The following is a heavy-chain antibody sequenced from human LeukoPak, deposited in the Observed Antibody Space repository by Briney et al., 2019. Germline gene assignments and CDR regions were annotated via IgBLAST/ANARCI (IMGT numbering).Heavy chain of an antibody. V-gene: IGHV4-59*12. J-gene: IGHJ5*02. D-gene: IGHD3-10*01. CDR3: ARRSQWRLWFGENNWFDP. Sequence: SETLSLTCTVSGGSISSYYWSWIRQPPGKGLEWIGYIYYSGSTNYNPSPKSRVTISVDTSKNQFSLKLSSVTAADTAVYYCARRSQWRLWFGENNWFDPWGQGTLVTVSS. CDR2: IYYSGST. CDR1: GGSISSYY.